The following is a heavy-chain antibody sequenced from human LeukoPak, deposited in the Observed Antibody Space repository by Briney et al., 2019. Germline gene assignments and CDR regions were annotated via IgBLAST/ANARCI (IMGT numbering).Heavy chain of an antibody. CDR3: ARRQYSSSWFDY. V-gene: IGHV5-10-1*01. J-gene: IGHJ5*01. CDR1: GYSFTSYW. Sequence: GESLKISRKGSGYSFTSYWISWVRQMPGKGLEWMGRIDPSDSYTNYSPSFQGHVTISADKSISTAYLQWSSLKASDTAMYYCARRQYSSSWFDYWGQGTLVTVSS. CDR2: IDPSDSYT. D-gene: IGHD6-13*01.